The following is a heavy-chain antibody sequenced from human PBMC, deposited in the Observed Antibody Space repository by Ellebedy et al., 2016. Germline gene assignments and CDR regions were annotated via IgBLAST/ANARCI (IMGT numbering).Heavy chain of an antibody. J-gene: IGHJ5*02. Sequence: SETLSLTCTVSGGSISSNKYYWGWIRQPPGKGLEWIGSIYYSGSTYYNPSLKSRVTISVDTSKNHFSLRLSSVTAADTAVYFCARQGGRHSNTWARFDPWGQGTLVTVSS. CDR1: GGSISSNKYY. V-gene: IGHV4-39*01. CDR2: IYYSGST. CDR3: ARQGGRHSNTWARFDP. D-gene: IGHD6-13*01.